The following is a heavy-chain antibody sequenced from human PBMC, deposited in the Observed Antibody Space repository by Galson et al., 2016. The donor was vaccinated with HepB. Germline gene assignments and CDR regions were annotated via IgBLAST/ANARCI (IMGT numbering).Heavy chain of an antibody. CDR1: GFTMTTYV. J-gene: IGHJ3*02. CDR2: MSYTGSDK. D-gene: IGHD6-19*01. Sequence: SLRLSCAASGFTMTTYVIHWLRQAPGKGLEWVAVMSYTGSDKYYTASVKGRFTISRDNSKGTLYLQMNSLRTDDTALYYCARDAGWSDALDIWGQGTMVTVSS. CDR3: ARDAGWSDALDI. V-gene: IGHV3-30-3*01.